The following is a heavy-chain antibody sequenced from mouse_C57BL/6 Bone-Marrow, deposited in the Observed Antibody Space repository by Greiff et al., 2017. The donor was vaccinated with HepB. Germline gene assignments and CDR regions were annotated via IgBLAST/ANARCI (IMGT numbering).Heavy chain of an antibody. CDR1: GYTFTDYY. CDR2: INPNNGGT. Sequence: EVQLQQSGPELVKPGASVKISCKASGYTFTDYYMNWVKQSHGKSLEWIGDINPNNGGTSYNQKFKGKATLTVDKSSSTAYMELRSLTSEDSAVYYCARKRGNWYFDVWGTGTTVTVSS. CDR3: ARKRGNWYFDV. V-gene: IGHV1-26*01. J-gene: IGHJ1*03.